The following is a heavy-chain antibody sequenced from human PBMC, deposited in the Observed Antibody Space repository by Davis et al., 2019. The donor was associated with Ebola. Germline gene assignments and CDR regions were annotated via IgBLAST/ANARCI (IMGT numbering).Heavy chain of an antibody. CDR2: IYYSGST. D-gene: IGHD3-3*01. J-gene: IGHJ6*02. CDR3: ARDGGFLEGIIGGYYGMDV. CDR1: GGSISSGGYY. V-gene: IGHV4-31*03. Sequence: PSETLSLTCTVSGGSISSGGYYWSWIRQHPGKGLEWIGYIYYSGSTYYNPSLKSRVTISVDTSKNQFSLKLSSVTAADTAVYYCARDGGFLEGIIGGYYGMDVWGQGTTVTVSS.